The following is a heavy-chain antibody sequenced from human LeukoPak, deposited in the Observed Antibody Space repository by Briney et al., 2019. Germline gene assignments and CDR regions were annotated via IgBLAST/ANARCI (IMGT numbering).Heavy chain of an antibody. Sequence: SETLSLTCTVSGGSISSGSYYWSWIRQPPGKGLEWIGEINHSGSTNYNPSLKSRVTISVDTSKNQFSLKLSSVTAADTAVYYCAAAAAGTEVGFFDYWGQGTLVTVSS. V-gene: IGHV4-39*07. CDR2: INHSGST. J-gene: IGHJ4*02. CDR1: GGSISSGSYY. CDR3: AAAAAGTEVGFFDY. D-gene: IGHD6-13*01.